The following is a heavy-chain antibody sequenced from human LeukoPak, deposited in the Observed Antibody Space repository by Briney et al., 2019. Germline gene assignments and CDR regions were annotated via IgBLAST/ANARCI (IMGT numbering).Heavy chain of an antibody. V-gene: IGHV3-7*01. Sequence: PGGSLRLSCAASGFTFSSYWMTWLRQAPGKGLERVATIKADGGDQYYVDSLRGRFTISRDNAKNSLYLQMNNLTAEDTAVYYCARDRSRFGYWGQGTLVTVSS. CDR3: ARDRSRFGY. D-gene: IGHD6-6*01. CDR1: GFTFSSYW. J-gene: IGHJ4*02. CDR2: IKADGGDQ.